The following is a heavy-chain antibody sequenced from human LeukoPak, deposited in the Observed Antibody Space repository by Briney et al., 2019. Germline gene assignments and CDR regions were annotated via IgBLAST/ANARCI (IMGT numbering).Heavy chain of an antibody. CDR1: GFSFSSYW. J-gene: IGHJ2*01. V-gene: IGHV3-7*01. CDR3: ARDSDYDILTGYGWYFDL. CDR2: IKEDESEK. Sequence: GGSLRLSCAASGFSFSSYWMSWVRQAPRKGLEWVANIKEDESEKDYVDSVKGRFTISRDNAKNSLYLQMNSLRAEDTAVYYCARDSDYDILTGYGWYFDLWGRGTLVTVSS. D-gene: IGHD3-9*01.